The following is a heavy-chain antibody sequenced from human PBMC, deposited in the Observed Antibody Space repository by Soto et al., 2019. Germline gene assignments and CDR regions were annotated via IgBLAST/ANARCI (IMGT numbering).Heavy chain of an antibody. D-gene: IGHD5-12*01. Sequence: GGSLRLSCAASGFTFSNYSMHWIRQAPGKGLEWVAVISKDGDKKYYADSVKGRFTISRDNSKNTLYLQMNSLRPEDTAVHYCAREWSVANPGYWGQGTQVTVSS. CDR1: GFTFSNYS. CDR2: ISKDGDKK. CDR3: AREWSVANPGY. J-gene: IGHJ4*02. V-gene: IGHV3-30-3*01.